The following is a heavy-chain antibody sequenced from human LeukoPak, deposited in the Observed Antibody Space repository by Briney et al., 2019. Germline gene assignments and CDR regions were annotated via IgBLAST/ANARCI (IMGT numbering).Heavy chain of an antibody. CDR3: AKDLGDARSWYLDY. D-gene: IGHD3-16*01. J-gene: IGHJ4*02. V-gene: IGHV3-30*18. CDR1: GFAFGSYV. Sequence: GGSLRLSCAASGFAFGSYVMHWVRQTPGKGLEWVAVIAHDGSIKYYGESVKGRFTISRDSFKNTLYLQMNSLRNEDTAVYYCAKDLGDARSWYLDYWGQGTLVTVSS. CDR2: IAHDGSIK.